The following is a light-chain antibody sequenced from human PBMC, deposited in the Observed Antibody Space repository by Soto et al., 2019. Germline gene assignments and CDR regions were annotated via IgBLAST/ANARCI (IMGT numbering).Light chain of an antibody. J-gene: IGKJ4*01. V-gene: IGKV1-39*01. CDR1: QSIRSY. CDR3: QQSYNTPPELT. CDR2: AAS. Sequence: DIQMTQSPASLSASVGDRVTITCRASQSIRSYLNWYQQKPGKAPKLLIYAASSLHSGVPPRFSGSGSGTDFTFTISGLQPEDFATYYCQQSYNTPPELTFGGGTKVEIK.